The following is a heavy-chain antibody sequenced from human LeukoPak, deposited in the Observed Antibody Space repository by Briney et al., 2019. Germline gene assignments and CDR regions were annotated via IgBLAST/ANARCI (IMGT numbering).Heavy chain of an antibody. J-gene: IGHJ4*02. V-gene: IGHV1-69*05. CDR1: GGTFSSYA. CDR2: IIPIFGTA. Sequence: VASVKVSCKASGGTFSSYAISWVRQAPGQGLEWMGRIIPIFGTANYAQKFQGRVTITTDESMSTAYMELSSLRSEDTAVYYCARALRGYSYGHNDYWGQGTLVTVSS. D-gene: IGHD5-18*01. CDR3: ARALRGYSYGHNDY.